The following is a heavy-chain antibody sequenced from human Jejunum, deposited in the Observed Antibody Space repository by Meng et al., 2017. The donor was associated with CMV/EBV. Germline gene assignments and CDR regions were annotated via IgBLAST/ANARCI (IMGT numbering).Heavy chain of an antibody. Sequence: QAQLVQSGGEVKKPXXSVKVSXKASGYTFTNYGITWVRQAPGQGLEWMGWINAYNGDTNYAQTLQGRVTMTTDTSTSTAYMELRSLRSDDTAVYYCARVEVGITSGDYGGQGTLVTVSS. J-gene: IGHJ4*02. D-gene: IGHD1-26*01. V-gene: IGHV1-18*01. CDR2: INAYNGDT. CDR3: ARVEVGITSGDY. CDR1: GYTFTNYG.